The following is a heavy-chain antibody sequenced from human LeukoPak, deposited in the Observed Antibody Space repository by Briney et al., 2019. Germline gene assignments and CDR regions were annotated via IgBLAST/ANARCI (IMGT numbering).Heavy chain of an antibody. CDR3: AKDRVPDGRYSIDY. Sequence: GGSLRLSCTASGFTFSTYAMNWVRQAPGKGLEWVAVIVGNGGGIHYADSVEGRFTISRDNYKNTVYLQMNSLRAEDAAVYYCAKDRVPDGRYSIDYWGQGTLVTVSS. D-gene: IGHD3-16*02. V-gene: IGHV3-23*01. CDR2: IVGNGGGI. CDR1: GFTFSTYA. J-gene: IGHJ4*02.